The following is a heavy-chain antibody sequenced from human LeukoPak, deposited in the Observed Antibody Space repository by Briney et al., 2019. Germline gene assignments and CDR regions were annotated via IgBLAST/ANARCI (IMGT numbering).Heavy chain of an antibody. CDR2: IYSGGST. D-gene: IGHD3-22*01. CDR1: GFTVSSNY. Sequence: GGSLRLSCAASGFTVSSNYMSWVRQAPGKGLEWVSVIYSGGSTYYADSVKGRFTISRDNSKNTLYLQMNSLRAEDTAVYYCARVISRLSYYDSSGNYAFDIWGQGTMVTVSS. J-gene: IGHJ3*02. V-gene: IGHV3-66*01. CDR3: ARVISRLSYYDSSGNYAFDI.